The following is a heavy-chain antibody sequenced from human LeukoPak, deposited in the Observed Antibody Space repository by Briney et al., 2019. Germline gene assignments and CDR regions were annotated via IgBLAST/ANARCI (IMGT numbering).Heavy chain of an antibody. J-gene: IGHJ6*02. CDR2: IIPIFGTA. V-gene: IGHV1-69*13. Sequence: GASVNVSCKASGGTFSSYAISWVRQAPGQGLEWMGGIIPIFGTANYAQKFQGRVTITADESTSTAYMELSSLRSEDTAVYYCARDMLVGDTAMGIYYYYGMDVWGQGTTVTVSS. CDR1: GGTFSSYA. CDR3: ARDMLVGDTAMGIYYYYGMDV. D-gene: IGHD5-18*01.